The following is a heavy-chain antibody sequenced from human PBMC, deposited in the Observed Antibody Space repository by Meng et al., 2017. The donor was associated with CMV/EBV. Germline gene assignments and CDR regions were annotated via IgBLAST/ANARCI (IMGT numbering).Heavy chain of an antibody. CDR1: GYTFTSYG. J-gene: IGHJ6*02. D-gene: IGHD3-3*01. Sequence: ASVKVSCKASGYTFTSYGISWVRQAPGQGLEWMGWISAYNGNTNYAQKPQGRVTMTTDTSTSTAYMELRSLRSDDTAVYYCAYQPYDFWSDPPYYYYGMDVWGQGTTVTVSS. V-gene: IGHV1-18*01. CDR3: AYQPYDFWSDPPYYYYGMDV. CDR2: ISAYNGNT.